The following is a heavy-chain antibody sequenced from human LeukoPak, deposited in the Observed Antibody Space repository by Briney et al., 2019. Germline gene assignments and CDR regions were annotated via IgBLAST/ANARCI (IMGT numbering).Heavy chain of an antibody. CDR1: GGSISGYY. J-gene: IGHJ5*02. CDR2: IYYSGST. D-gene: IGHD3-22*01. V-gene: IGHV4-59*12. CDR3: ARDQGYDSSGYYRRDNWFDP. Sequence: KPSETLSLTCTVSGGSISGYYWSWIRQPPGKGLEWIGNIYYSGSTTYNSSLKSRVTIAVDTSKNQFSLKLSSVTAADTAVYYCARDQGYDSSGYYRRDNWFDPWGQGTLVTVSS.